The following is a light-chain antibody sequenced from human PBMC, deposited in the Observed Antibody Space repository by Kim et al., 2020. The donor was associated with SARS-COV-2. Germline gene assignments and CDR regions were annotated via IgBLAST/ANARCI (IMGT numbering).Light chain of an antibody. V-gene: IGLV3-1*01. CDR2: QDN. CDR3: QAWDISTDVV. J-gene: IGLJ2*01. Sequence: VSQGQTASITCSGDKLGDKYVCWYQQKPGQSPVLVIYQDNKRPSGIPERFSGSNSGNTATLTISGAQAMDEADYYCQAWDISTDVVFGGGTQLTVL. CDR1: KLGDKY.